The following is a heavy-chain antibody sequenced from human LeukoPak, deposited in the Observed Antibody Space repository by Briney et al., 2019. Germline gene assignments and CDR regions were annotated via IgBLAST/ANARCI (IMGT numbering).Heavy chain of an antibody. CDR3: ARDVRSRPPGLLWFGEPDNWFDP. J-gene: IGHJ5*02. CDR2: IYYSGST. Sequence: SETLSLTCTVSGGSISSYYWSWIRQPPGKGPEWIGYIYYSGSTNYNPSLKSRVTISVDTSKNQFSLKLSSVTAADTAVYYCARDVRSRPPGLLWFGEPDNWFDPWGQGTLVTVSS. V-gene: IGHV4-59*01. CDR1: GGSISSYY. D-gene: IGHD3-10*01.